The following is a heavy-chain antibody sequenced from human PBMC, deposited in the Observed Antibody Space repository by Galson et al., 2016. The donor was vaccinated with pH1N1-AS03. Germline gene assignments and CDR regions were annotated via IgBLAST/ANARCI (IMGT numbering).Heavy chain of an antibody. CDR2: IFPGDSDT. J-gene: IGHJ3*01. D-gene: IGHD3-22*01. V-gene: IGHV5-51*03. CDR3: ARPAHSDSSGMDALDV. CDR1: GYGFNGYW. Sequence: QSGAEVKKPGDSLKISCKSSGYGFNGYWTGWVRQMPGKGLEWMGIIFPGDSDTRYSPSFQGQVTISADKSTRTTYLQWRSLMASDTAIYYCARPAHSDSSGMDALDVWGQGTMLIVSS.